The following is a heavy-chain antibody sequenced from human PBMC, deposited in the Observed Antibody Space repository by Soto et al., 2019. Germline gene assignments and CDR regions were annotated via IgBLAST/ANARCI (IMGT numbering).Heavy chain of an antibody. CDR2: ISWNSGSI. J-gene: IGHJ3*02. D-gene: IGHD2-2*01. Sequence: EVQLVESGGGLVQPGRSLRLSCAASGFTFDDYAMHWVRQAPGKGLEWVSGISWNSGSIGYADSVKGRFTISRDNAKNSLYLQMNSLRAEDTALYYCAKALIVVVPPPRRDGAFDIWGQGTMVTVSS. CDR3: AKALIVVVPPPRRDGAFDI. CDR1: GFTFDDYA. V-gene: IGHV3-9*01.